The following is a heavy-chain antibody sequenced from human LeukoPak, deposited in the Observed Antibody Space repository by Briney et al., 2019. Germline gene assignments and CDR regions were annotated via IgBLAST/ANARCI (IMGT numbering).Heavy chain of an antibody. Sequence: GGSLRLSCTASRFNFHYYALHWVRQAPGKGLEWVALMSFDGRTDSYSDSVKGRFTISKNSAKNSLYLQMNTLRVEDTAMYYCASLDTAKQPLANHWGQGTLVTVSS. CDR2: MSFDGRTD. CDR3: ASLDTAKQPLANH. D-gene: IGHD5-18*01. J-gene: IGHJ5*02. V-gene: IGHV3-30*04. CDR1: RFNFHYYA.